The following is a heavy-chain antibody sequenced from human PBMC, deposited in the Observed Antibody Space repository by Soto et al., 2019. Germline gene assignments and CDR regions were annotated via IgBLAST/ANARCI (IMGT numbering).Heavy chain of an antibody. Sequence: QITLKESGPTLVRPTQTLTLTCTFSGFSLSTSGLGVGWIRQPPGKALEWLALIYWNDDKRYSPSLNARLTISTDTVNNQVVRTMTNMDPVDTATDYCAHRPSGWYLFDYWGQGTLVTVSS. D-gene: IGHD6-19*01. CDR3: AHRPSGWYLFDY. J-gene: IGHJ4*02. CDR2: IYWNDDK. V-gene: IGHV2-5*01. CDR1: GFSLSTSGLG.